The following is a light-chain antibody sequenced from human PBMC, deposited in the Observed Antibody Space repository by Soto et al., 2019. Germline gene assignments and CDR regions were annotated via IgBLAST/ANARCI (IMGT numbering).Light chain of an antibody. V-gene: IGKV1-5*03. CDR2: KAS. CDR1: QSLNSL. J-gene: IGKJ1*01. Sequence: DIQMTQSPSTLSASVGDRVTITCRASQSLNSLLAWYQQKPGKAPKLLIYKASSLESGVPSRFSGSGSGTEFTLTISSLQPDDFATYYCQQYNSYSWTFGQGTKVDIK. CDR3: QQYNSYSWT.